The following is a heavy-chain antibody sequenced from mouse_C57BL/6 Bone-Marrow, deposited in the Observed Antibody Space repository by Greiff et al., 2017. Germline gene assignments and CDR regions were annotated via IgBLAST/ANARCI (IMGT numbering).Heavy chain of an antibody. CDR1: GFSLTSYG. J-gene: IGHJ4*01. CDR3: ARKRDDFMDY. CDR2: IWSGGST. V-gene: IGHV2-2*01. Sequence: QVQLQQSGPGLVQPSQSLSITCTVSGFSLTSYGVHWVRQSPGKGLEWLGVIWSGGSTDYYAAFISRLSISKDNSKSQVFFKMNSLQADDTAIYYCARKRDDFMDYWGQGTSVTVSS. D-gene: IGHD2-4*01.